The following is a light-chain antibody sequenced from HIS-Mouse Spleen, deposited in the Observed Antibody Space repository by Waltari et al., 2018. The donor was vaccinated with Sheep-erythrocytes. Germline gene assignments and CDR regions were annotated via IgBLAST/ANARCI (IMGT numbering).Light chain of an antibody. J-gene: IGLJ2*01. CDR1: KLGDKY. CDR3: QAWDSSIVV. CDR2: QDS. Sequence: SYELTQPPSVSVSPGQTASITCSGAKLGDKYACWYQQKPGQSPVLVIYQDSKRPSGIPERFSGSNSGNTATLTIRGTQAMDEADYYCQAWDSSIVVFGGGTKLTVL. V-gene: IGLV3-1*01.